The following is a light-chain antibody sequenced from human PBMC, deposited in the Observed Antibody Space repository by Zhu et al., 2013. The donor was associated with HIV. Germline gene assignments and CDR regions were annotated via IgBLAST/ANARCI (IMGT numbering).Light chain of an antibody. J-gene: IGKJ2*01. CDR3: QQYISWPFL. CDR1: QSVSSSY. V-gene: IGKV3-20*01. Sequence: EIVLTQSPGTLSLSPGERATLSCRASQSVSSSYLAWYQQKPGQAPRLLIYGASSRATGIPDRFAGSGSGTEFTLTISNLQSEDFAVYYCQQYISWPFLFGQGTTVEIK. CDR2: GAS.